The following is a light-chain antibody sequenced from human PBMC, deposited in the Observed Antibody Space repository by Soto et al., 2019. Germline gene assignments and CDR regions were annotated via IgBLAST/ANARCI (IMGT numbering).Light chain of an antibody. V-gene: IGKV3-20*01. CDR1: QSVTSSY. Sequence: EIVLTQSPGTLSLSPGERASLSCRASQSVTSSYLAWYQQKPGQAPRLLIYVASNRATCIPDRFSGSGSGTDFTLTINRLEPEDFAVYYCQQYGSSPWTFGQGTKVEIK. J-gene: IGKJ1*01. CDR2: VAS. CDR3: QQYGSSPWT.